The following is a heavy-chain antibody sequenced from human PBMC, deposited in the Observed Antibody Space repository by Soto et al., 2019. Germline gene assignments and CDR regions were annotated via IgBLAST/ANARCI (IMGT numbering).Heavy chain of an antibody. V-gene: IGHV3-48*03. CDR1: GFTFSSYE. CDR3: ASSGGITIFGVVMGDYYYYGMDV. CDR2: ISSSGSTI. D-gene: IGHD3-3*01. Sequence: PGGSLRLSCAASGFTFSSYEMNWVRQAPGKGLEWVSYISSSGSTIYYADSVKGRFTISRDNAKNSLYLQMNSLRAEDTAVYYCASSGGITIFGVVMGDYYYYGMDVWGQGTTVTVSS. J-gene: IGHJ6*02.